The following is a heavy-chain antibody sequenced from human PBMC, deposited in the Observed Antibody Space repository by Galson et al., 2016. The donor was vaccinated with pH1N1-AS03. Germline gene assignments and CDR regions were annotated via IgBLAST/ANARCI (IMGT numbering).Heavy chain of an antibody. V-gene: IGHV4-34*01. Sequence: SETLSLTCAVSGGSFSGNYWSWIRQPPGKGLEWIGEINHSGSTNSNPSLQKRVAISVDPSKNQFSLNVTSVTAADTAVYYFARVERRRLNGPMTFDYWGQGTLVTVSS. CDR1: GGSFSGNY. CDR3: ARVERRRLNGPMTFDY. D-gene: IGHD3-22*01. CDR2: INHSGST. J-gene: IGHJ4*02.